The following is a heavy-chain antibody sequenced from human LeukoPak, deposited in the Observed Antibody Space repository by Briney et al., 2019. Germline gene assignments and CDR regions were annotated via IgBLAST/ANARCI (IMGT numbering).Heavy chain of an antibody. V-gene: IGHV3-23*01. J-gene: IGHJ1*01. D-gene: IGHD4/OR15-4a*01. Sequence: PGGSLRLSCAASGFTFSTYAMNWVRQAREKGLEWVSGISGSDGTTYYADSVKGRFTISRDNSKDTLYLQMNSLRADDTAVYYCAKDPTNYGRGDFQHWGQGTLVTVSS. CDR2: ISGSDGTT. CDR1: GFTFSTYA. CDR3: AKDPTNYGRGDFQH.